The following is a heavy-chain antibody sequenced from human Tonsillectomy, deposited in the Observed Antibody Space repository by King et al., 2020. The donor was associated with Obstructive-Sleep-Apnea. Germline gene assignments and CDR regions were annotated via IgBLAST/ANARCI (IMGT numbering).Heavy chain of an antibody. D-gene: IGHD1-26*01. V-gene: IGHV4-31*03. Sequence: VQLQESGPGLVKPSQTLSLTCTVSGGSISSDGYYWSWIRQHPGKGLEWIGYIYYSGSTYYNPSLKSRVTISVDTSKNQFSLKLSSVTAADTAAYYCAGGEEPPSYYGMDVWGQGTTVTVSS. J-gene: IGHJ6*02. CDR2: IYYSGST. CDR1: GGSISSDGYY. CDR3: AGGEEPPSYYGMDV.